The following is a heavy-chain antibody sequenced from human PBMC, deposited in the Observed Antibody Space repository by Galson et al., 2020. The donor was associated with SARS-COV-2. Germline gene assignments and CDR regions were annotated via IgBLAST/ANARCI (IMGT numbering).Heavy chain of an antibody. Sequence: SVKVSCKASGGTFSSYAISWVRQAPGQGLEWMGGIIPIFGTANYAQKFQGRVTITADESTSTAYMELSSLRSEDTAVYYCARVYYDSSGYNYYYVMDVWGQGTTVTVSS. J-gene: IGHJ6*02. CDR3: ARVYYDSSGYNYYYVMDV. V-gene: IGHV1-69*13. CDR2: IIPIFGTA. CDR1: GGTFSSYA. D-gene: IGHD3-22*01.